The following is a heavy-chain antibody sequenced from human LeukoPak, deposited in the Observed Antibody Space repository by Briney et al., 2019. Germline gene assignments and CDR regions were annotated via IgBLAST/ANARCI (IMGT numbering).Heavy chain of an antibody. J-gene: IGHJ4*02. CDR2: ISYDGSNK. CDR3: ARAKQLVRGDY. V-gene: IGHV3-30-3*01. CDR1: GFTFSSYA. D-gene: IGHD6-13*01. Sequence: PGRSLRLSCAASGFTFSSYAMHWVRQAPGKGLEWVAVISYDGSNKYCADSVKGRFTISRDNSKNTLYLQMNSLRAEDTAVYYCARAKQLVRGDYWGQGTLVTVSS.